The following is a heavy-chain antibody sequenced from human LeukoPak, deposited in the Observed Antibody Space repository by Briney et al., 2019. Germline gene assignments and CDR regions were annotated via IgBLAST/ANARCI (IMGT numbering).Heavy chain of an antibody. CDR3: ARALARFGDFDP. J-gene: IGHJ5*02. CDR1: VFTFSSYA. Sequence: GGSLRLSCAASVFTFSSYAMHWVRQAPGKGLEWVAVISYDGSNKYYADSVKGRFTISRDNSKNTLYLQMNSLRAEDTAVYYCARALARFGDFDPWGQGTLVTVSS. V-gene: IGHV3-30-3*01. CDR2: ISYDGSNK. D-gene: IGHD3-10*01.